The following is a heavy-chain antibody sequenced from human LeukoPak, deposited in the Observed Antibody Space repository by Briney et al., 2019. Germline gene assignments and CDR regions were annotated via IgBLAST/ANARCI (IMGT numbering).Heavy chain of an antibody. CDR3: ARDPIVGVTGVYFDY. CDR1: GYTFTGYY. CDR2: INPNSGGT. Sequence: ASVKVSCKASGYTFTGYYMHWVRQTPGQGLERMGLINPNSGGTNYAQKFQGRVTMTRNTSISTAYMELSRLRSDDTAVYYCARDPIVGVTGVYFDYWGQGTLVTVSS. D-gene: IGHD1-26*01. J-gene: IGHJ4*02. V-gene: IGHV1-2*02.